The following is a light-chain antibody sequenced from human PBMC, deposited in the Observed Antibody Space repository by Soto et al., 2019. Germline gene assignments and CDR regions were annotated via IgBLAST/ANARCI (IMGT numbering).Light chain of an antibody. CDR2: GAS. J-gene: IGKJ4*01. Sequence: EIVMTQSPATLSVSPGERATLSCGASQSVSSNLAWYQQEPGQAPRLLIHGASPRATGIPARFSGSGSGTDFTLTISSLQSEDFAVYYCQQYDNWPPLTFGGGTKVEIK. CDR3: QQYDNWPPLT. CDR1: QSVSSN. V-gene: IGKV3-15*01.